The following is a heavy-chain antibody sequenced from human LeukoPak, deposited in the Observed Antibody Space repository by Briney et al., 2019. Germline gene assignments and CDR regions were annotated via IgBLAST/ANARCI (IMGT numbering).Heavy chain of an antibody. CDR1: GGSFTTYY. CDR2: INLRGTT. V-gene: IGHV4-34*01. J-gene: IGHJ6*03. Sequence: SETLSLTCAVYGGSFTTYYGTWIRQPPGKGLEWIGEINLRGTTNYNPSLKSRVTISLDTSKNQFSLKLTSVTAADTAVYYCARGDSGYYSLDYYYYMDVWGKGTTVTVSS. CDR3: ARGDSGYYSLDYYYYMDV. D-gene: IGHD3-22*01.